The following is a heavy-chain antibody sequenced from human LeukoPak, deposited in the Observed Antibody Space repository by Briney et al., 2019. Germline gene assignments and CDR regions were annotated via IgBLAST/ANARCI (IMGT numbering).Heavy chain of an antibody. Sequence: PGGSLRLSCAASEFTVSVNYMSWVRQAPGKGLEWVSYISSSGSTIYYADSVKGRFTISRDNAKNSLYLQMNSLRAEDTAVYYCARDSLSGSYDYWGQGTLVTVSS. J-gene: IGHJ4*02. CDR3: ARDSLSGSYDY. CDR1: EFTVSVNY. V-gene: IGHV3-11*04. CDR2: ISSSGSTI. D-gene: IGHD1-26*01.